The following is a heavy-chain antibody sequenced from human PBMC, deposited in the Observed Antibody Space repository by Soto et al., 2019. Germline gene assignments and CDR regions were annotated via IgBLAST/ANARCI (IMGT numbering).Heavy chain of an antibody. D-gene: IGHD1-7*01. CDR3: AKDRNYPRDQFHY. V-gene: IGHV3-23*01. J-gene: IGHJ4*02. CDR2: ISANGQGI. CDR1: GFTFSTYA. Sequence: GGSLRLSCAASGFTFSTYALSWVRQAPGKGPEWVSAISANGQGIYYADSVRGRFTISRDNSKNTIFLHMDSLRAEDTAVYYCAKDRNYPRDQFHYWGQGTLVTVSS.